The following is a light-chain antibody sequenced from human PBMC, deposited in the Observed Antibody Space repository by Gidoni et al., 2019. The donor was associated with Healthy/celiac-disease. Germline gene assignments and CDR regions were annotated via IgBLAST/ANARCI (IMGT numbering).Light chain of an antibody. CDR1: QSVSSSY. Sequence: ELVLTQSPGTLSLSPGERATLSCRASQSVSSSYLAWYQQKPGQAPRLLIYGASSRATGIPDSFSGSGSGTDFTLTISRLEPEDFAVYYCQQYGSSPRTFGQGTKLEIK. J-gene: IGKJ2*01. CDR2: GAS. V-gene: IGKV3-20*01. CDR3: QQYGSSPRT.